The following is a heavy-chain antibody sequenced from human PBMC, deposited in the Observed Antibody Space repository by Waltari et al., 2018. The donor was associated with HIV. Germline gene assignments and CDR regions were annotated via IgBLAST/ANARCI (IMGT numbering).Heavy chain of an antibody. D-gene: IGHD3-3*01. J-gene: IGHJ4*02. Sequence: QVQLVASGGGVVHPGGSLNPSCAASGLSSVTYGMPWVSQAPGKGLEWMAFISSDGNNEYYADSVNGRFTVSRDNSRNTLHLLMDSLRVEDTAIYYCAKSLFGVVKYQNLFDYWAQGTLVTVSS. CDR2: ISSDGNNE. V-gene: IGHV3-30*18. CDR1: GLSSVTYG. CDR3: AKSLFGVVKYQNLFDY.